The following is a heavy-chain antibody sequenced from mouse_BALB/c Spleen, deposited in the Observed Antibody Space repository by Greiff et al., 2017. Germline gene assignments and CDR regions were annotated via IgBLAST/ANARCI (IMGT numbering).Heavy chain of an antibody. D-gene: IGHD2-4*01. CDR3: TRLYDYTWFAY. J-gene: IGHJ3*01. CDR1: GFTFSNYW. Sequence: EVKLMESGGGLVQPGGSMKLSCVASGFTFSNYWMNWVRQSPEKGLEWVAEIRLKSNNYATHYAESVKGRFTISRDDSKSSVYLQMNNLRAEDTGIYYCTRLYDYTWFAYWGQGTLVTVSA. CDR2: IRLKSNNYAT. V-gene: IGHV6-6*02.